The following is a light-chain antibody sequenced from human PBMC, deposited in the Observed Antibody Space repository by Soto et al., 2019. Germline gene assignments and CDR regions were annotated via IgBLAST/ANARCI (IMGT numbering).Light chain of an antibody. CDR3: QQYGTPPWA. V-gene: IGKV3-20*01. CDR2: AAS. Sequence: IVLTQSPGTLSLSPGDRATLSCRASQSVSSNYLAWYQQKPGQAPRLFIYAASNRARGIPDRFSGSGSGSDFTLTISRLEPEDFAVYYCQQYGTPPWAFGQGIKAEIK. J-gene: IGKJ1*01. CDR1: QSVSSNY.